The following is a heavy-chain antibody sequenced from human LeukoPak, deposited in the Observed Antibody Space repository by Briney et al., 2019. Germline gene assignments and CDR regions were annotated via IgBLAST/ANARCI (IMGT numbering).Heavy chain of an antibody. J-gene: IGHJ4*02. CDR3: ARGGAFDY. CDR2: ISYDGSNK. D-gene: IGHD1-26*01. CDR1: GFTFSSYA. Sequence: GGSLRLSCAASGFTFSSYAMHWVRQAPGKGLEWVAVISYDGSNKYYADSVKVRFTISRDNSKNTLYLQMNSLRAEDTAVYYCARGGAFDYWGQGTLVTVSS. V-gene: IGHV3-30-3*01.